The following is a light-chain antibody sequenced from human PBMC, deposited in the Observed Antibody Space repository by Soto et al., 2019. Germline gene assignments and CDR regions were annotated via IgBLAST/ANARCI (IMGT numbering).Light chain of an antibody. CDR1: SSDVGGYNY. V-gene: IGLV2-14*01. CDR2: EVS. J-gene: IGLJ1*01. CDR3: SSYTSSSTHNYV. Sequence: QSALTKPASVSGSPGQSITICCSGTSSDVGGYNYVSWYQQHPGKAPKLMIYEVSNRPSGVSNRFSGSKSGNTASLTISGLQAEDEADYYCSSYTSSSTHNYVIGTGTKVTVL.